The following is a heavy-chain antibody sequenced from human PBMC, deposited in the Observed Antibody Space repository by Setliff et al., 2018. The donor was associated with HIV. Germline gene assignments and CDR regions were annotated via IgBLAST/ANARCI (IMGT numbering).Heavy chain of an antibody. J-gene: IGHJ6*02. D-gene: IGHD3-22*01. Sequence: PSETLSLTCAVYGGSFSDNYWSWIRQSPGKGLEWIGEINHSGRTNYNPSLKSRVTISVDTSKNQFSLKLSSVTAADTAVCYCARGRWDRRYYDSSGYVYGMDVWGQGTTVTVSS. V-gene: IGHV4-34*01. CDR3: ARGRWDRRYYDSSGYVYGMDV. CDR1: GGSFSDNY. CDR2: INHSGRT.